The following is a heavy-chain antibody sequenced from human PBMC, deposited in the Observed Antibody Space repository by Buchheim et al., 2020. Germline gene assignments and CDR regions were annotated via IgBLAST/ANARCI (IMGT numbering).Heavy chain of an antibody. CDR2: IYYSGST. CDR1: GGSISSSSYY. CDR3: ARRTKGGKAVAGINWFDP. Sequence: QLQLQESGPGLVKPSETLSLTCTVSGGSISSSSYYWGWIRQPPGKGLEWIGSIYYSGSTYYNPSLKSRVTISVDTSKNQFSLKLSSVTAADTAVYYCARRTKGGKAVAGINWFDPWGQGTL. V-gene: IGHV4-39*01. J-gene: IGHJ5*02. D-gene: IGHD6-19*01.